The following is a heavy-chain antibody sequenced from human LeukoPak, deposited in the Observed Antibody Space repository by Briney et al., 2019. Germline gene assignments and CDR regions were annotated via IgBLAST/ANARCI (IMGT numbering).Heavy chain of an antibody. CDR2: MNPKSGNT. Sequence: GASVKVSCNISGDTFTTYDINWVRQATGQGLEWMGWMNPKSGNTVYAQKFQGRLTLTRDISISTAYMELSSLRSEDTAVYFCATSAGDYRAGHYYYMGVWGKGTSVTVSS. CDR3: ATSAGDYRAGHYYYMGV. CDR1: GDTFTTYD. V-gene: IGHV1-8*01. J-gene: IGHJ6*03. D-gene: IGHD4-11*01.